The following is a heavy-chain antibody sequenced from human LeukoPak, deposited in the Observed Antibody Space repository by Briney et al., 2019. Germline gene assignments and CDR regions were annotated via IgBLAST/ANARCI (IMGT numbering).Heavy chain of an antibody. CDR3: ARVTTVTSHDC. CDR2: VRLDGKT. V-gene: IGHV4-4*02. J-gene: IGHJ4*02. Sequence: PSGTLSLTCGVSGGSVTSTNWWTWVRQPPGKGLEWIGEVRLDGKTNYNPSLESRLTISVDLSENHISLRLTSVTAADTAVYYCARVTTVTSHDCWGQGTLVTVSS. CDR1: GGSVTSTNW. D-gene: IGHD4-17*01.